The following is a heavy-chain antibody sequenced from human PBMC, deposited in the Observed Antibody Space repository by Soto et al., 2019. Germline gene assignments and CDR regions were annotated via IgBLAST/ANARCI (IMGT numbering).Heavy chain of an antibody. CDR3: AKEPVDTAPKVDN. Sequence: GGSLRLSCAASGFTFSSYGMHWVRQAPGKGLEWLAVISYDGSNKYYADSVKGRFTISRDNSKNTLYLQMNSRRTEDPDVYYCAKEPVDTAPKVDNRGQGALVNVSS. CDR2: ISYDGSNK. J-gene: IGHJ4*02. D-gene: IGHD5-18*01. CDR1: GFTFSSYG. V-gene: IGHV3-30*18.